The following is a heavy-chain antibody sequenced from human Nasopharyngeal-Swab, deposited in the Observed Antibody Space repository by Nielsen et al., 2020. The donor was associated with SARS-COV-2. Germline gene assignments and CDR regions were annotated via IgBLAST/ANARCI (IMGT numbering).Heavy chain of an antibody. CDR1: GGSFSGYY. D-gene: IGHD6-19*01. CDR2: INHSGST. J-gene: IGHJ3*02. Sequence: SETLSLTCAVYGGSFSGYYWSWIRQPPGKGLEWIGEINHSGSTNYNPSLKSRVTISVDTSKNQFSLKLSSVTAADTAVYYCARPPKVAVAENAFDIWGQGTMVTVSS. V-gene: IGHV4-34*01. CDR3: ARPPKVAVAENAFDI.